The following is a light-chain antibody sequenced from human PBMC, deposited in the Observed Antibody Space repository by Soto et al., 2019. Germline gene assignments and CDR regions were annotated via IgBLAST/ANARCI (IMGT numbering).Light chain of an antibody. V-gene: IGKV1-5*03. CDR3: QQYNGYFTWT. CDR2: KAS. Sequence: DIQMTQSPSTLSASVGDRVTITCRASQSISSWLAWYQQKPGKAPKLLIYKASSLESGVPSRFSGSGSGTEFTLTISSLQPDDFATYYCQQYNGYFTWTFGQGTKVDIK. J-gene: IGKJ1*01. CDR1: QSISSW.